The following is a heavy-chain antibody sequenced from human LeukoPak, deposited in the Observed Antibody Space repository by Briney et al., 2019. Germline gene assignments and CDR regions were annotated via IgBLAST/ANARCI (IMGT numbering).Heavy chain of an antibody. J-gene: IGHJ4*02. CDR3: ARYSGGSSSSGLYY. V-gene: IGHV1-46*01. CDR1: GYTITSYH. D-gene: IGHD2-2*01. Sequence: ASAKGPSKASGYTITSYHMHWGRHAPRQGLEWMGIINYIGGSTRYAQKCQGRGTMTRDTSTITAYMELRSLRSEDTAVYCCARYSGGSSSSGLYYWGQGPLVTVS. CDR2: INYIGGST.